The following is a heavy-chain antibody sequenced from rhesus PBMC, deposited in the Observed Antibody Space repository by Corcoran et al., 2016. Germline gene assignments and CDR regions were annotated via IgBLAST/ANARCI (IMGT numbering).Heavy chain of an antibody. CDR3: AAGIYSGYTDFDY. D-gene: IGHD5-24*01. J-gene: IGHJ4*01. CDR1: GYTFTDYY. V-gene: IGHV1-111*02. Sequence: EVQLVQSGAEVKKPGASVKISCKASGYTFTDYYLHWVRQAAGKGLEWMGRVDPEDGEAINAQKFQVSVTITAATATDTADMGLSSLRSEDTAVYYCAAGIYSGYTDFDYWGQGVLVTVSS. CDR2: VDPEDGEA.